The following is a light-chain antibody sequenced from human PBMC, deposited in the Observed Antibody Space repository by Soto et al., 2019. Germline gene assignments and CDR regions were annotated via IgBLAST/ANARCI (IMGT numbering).Light chain of an antibody. CDR2: VAS. J-gene: IGKJ2*01. V-gene: IGKV3-20*01. Sequence: EIVLTQSPGTLSMSLGERATLSCRASQSVSSSFLAWYQQQPGQSPGLLIYVASSRATGSPDRFSGRGSGTDVTPTISRLEPQDYAVNYCCQYCSSPPNTFGQGTKLEIK. CDR1: QSVSSSF. CDR3: CQYCSSPPNT.